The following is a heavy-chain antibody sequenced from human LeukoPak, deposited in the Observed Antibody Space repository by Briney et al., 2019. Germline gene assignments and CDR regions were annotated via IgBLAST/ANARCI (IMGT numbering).Heavy chain of an antibody. D-gene: IGHD4-17*01. CDR2: IIPILGIA. Sequence: VASVKVSCKASGGTFSSYTISWVRQAPGQGLEWMGRIIPILGIANYAQKFQGRVTITADKSTSTAYTELSSLRSEDTAVYYCARVATVTTGADYWGQGTLVTVSS. V-gene: IGHV1-69*02. J-gene: IGHJ4*02. CDR3: ARVATVTTGADY. CDR1: GGTFSSYT.